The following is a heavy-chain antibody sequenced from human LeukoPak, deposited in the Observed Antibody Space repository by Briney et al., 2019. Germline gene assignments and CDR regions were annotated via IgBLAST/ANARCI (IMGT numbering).Heavy chain of an antibody. CDR2: INTDGSST. J-gene: IGHJ5*02. Sequence: GGSLRLSCAASGFTFSSYWMHWVRQAPGEGLVWVSRINTDGSSTNYADSVKGRFTISRDNAKNTLFLLMNSLRAEGTAVYYCARERFDPWGQGTLVTVSS. CDR3: ARERFDP. V-gene: IGHV3-74*01. CDR1: GFTFSSYW.